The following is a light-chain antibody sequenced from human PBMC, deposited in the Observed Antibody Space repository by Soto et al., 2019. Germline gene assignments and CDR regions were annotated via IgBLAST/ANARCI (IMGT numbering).Light chain of an antibody. J-gene: IGKJ1*01. CDR1: QSVSSSY. V-gene: IGKV3D-15*03. CDR2: DAS. CDR3: QQYKKWPRT. Sequence: IVLTQSPGTLSLSPGERATLSCRASQSVSSSYLAWYQHKPGQAPRLLIFDASNRATGIPARFSGSGSGTEFTLTSSILQSEDFAVYYCQQYKKWPRTFGHGTKVDNK.